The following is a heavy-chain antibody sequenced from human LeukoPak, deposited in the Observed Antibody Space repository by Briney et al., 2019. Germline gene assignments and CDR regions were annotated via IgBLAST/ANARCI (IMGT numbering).Heavy chain of an antibody. CDR1: GGSFSGYY. V-gene: IGHV4-34*01. D-gene: IGHD2-2*01. Sequence: KPSETLSLTCAVYGGSFSGYYWSWIRQPPGKGLEWIGEINHSGSTNYNPSLKSRVTISVDTSKNQFSLKLSSVTAADTAVYYCARGGAWRYCSSTSCYRFDYWGQGTLVTVSS. CDR2: INHSGST. CDR3: ARGGAWRYCSSTSCYRFDY. J-gene: IGHJ4*02.